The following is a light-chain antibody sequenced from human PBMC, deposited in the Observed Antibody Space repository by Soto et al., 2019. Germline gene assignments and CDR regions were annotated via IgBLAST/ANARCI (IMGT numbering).Light chain of an antibody. CDR3: CSFGGSGYV. Sequence: QSALTQPASVSGSPGQSITISCSGTTSDVGIVSWYQHHPGKAPKLMIHEVTKRPSGVSDRFSGSKAGNSASLTNSGLQAEDEADYFCCSFGGSGYVFGTGTKLTVL. CDR1: TSDVGI. CDR2: EVT. V-gene: IGLV2-23*02. J-gene: IGLJ1*01.